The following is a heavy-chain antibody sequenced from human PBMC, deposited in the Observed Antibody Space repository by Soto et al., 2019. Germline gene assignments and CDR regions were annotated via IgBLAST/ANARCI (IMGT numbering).Heavy chain of an antibody. CDR3: AHSFTPLGGQWLPPVYFDY. CDR2: IYWDDDN. V-gene: IGHV2-5*02. D-gene: IGHD6-19*01. Sequence: QITLKESGPTLVKPTQTLTLTCTFSGFSLSTSGVGVGWIRQPPGKALEWLALIYWDDDNRYSPSLKSRLTITKDTSKNQVVLTMTNMDPVDTATYYCAHSFTPLGGQWLPPVYFDYWGQGTLVTVSS. J-gene: IGHJ4*02. CDR1: GFSLSTSGVG.